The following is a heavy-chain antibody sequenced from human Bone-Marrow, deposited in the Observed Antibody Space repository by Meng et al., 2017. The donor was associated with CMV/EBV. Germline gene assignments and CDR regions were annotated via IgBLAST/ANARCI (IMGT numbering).Heavy chain of an antibody. J-gene: IGHJ6*02. V-gene: IGHV1-2*02. CDR1: GYTFSGYY. D-gene: IGHD4-11*01. CDR2: INPNSGGT. CDR3: ARDFDDTYSMISYYYYGMDG. Sequence: ASVKVSCKASGYTFSGYYMHWVRQAPGQGLEWMGWINPNSGGTNYAQKFQGRVTMTRDTSISTAYMELSRLRSDDTAVYYCARDFDDTYSMISYYYYGMDGWGQGTTVTVSS.